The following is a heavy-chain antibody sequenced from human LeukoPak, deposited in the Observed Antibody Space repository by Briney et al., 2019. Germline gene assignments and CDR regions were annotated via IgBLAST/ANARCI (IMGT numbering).Heavy chain of an antibody. CDR2: VYYSGNT. CDR1: GGSVSSGGYY. D-gene: IGHD3-22*01. Sequence: PSETLSLTCTVSGGSVSSGGYYWSWLRHPPGKGLEWIGYVYYSGNTNYNPSLKSRVTISVDTSKNQFSLKLSSVTAADTAVYYCARDYYDSSGYYDYWGQGALVTVSS. J-gene: IGHJ4*02. CDR3: ARDYYDSSGYYDY. V-gene: IGHV4-61*08.